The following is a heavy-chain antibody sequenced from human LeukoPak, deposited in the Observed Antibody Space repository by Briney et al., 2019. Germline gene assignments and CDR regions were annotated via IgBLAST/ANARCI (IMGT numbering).Heavy chain of an antibody. V-gene: IGHV1-69*06. J-gene: IGHJ3*02. CDR1: GGTFSSYA. D-gene: IGHD3-10*01. CDR3: ARDNHYYDSGAPNDAFDI. CDR2: TIPIFGTA. Sequence: SVKVSCKASGGTFSSYAIGWVRQAPGKGLEWMGGTIPIFGTANYAQKFQGRVTIPADKSKSTAYMDLSSLRSEDTAVYYCARDNHYYDSGAPNDAFDIWGQGTMVTVSS.